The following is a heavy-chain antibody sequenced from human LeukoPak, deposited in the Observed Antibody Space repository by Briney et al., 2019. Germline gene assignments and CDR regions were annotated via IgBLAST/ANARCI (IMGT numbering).Heavy chain of an antibody. Sequence: GGSLRLSCAASGFTFSNHNMNWVRQAPGKGLEWVSSISSSSIDIYYADSVKGRFTISRDNAKNSLYLQMNSLRVEDTAVYYCARPGECTSTSCYYYYYYGMDVWGQGTTVTVSS. V-gene: IGHV3-21*01. CDR3: ARPGECTSTSCYYYYYYGMDV. J-gene: IGHJ6*02. CDR1: GFTFSNHN. D-gene: IGHD2-2*01. CDR2: ISSSSIDI.